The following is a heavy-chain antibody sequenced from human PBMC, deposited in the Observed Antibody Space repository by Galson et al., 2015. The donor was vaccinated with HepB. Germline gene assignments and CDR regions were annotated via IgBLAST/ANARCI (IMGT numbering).Heavy chain of an antibody. CDR1: GFTFSSYA. V-gene: IGHV3-30*04. D-gene: IGHD4-17*01. Sequence: SLRLSCAASGFTFSSYAMHWVRQAPGKGLEWVAVISYDGSNKYYADSVKGRFTISRDNSKNTLYLQMNSLRAEDTAVYYCARAQGTVTTVPYGMDVWGQGTTVTVSS. J-gene: IGHJ6*02. CDR2: ISYDGSNK. CDR3: ARAQGTVTTVPYGMDV.